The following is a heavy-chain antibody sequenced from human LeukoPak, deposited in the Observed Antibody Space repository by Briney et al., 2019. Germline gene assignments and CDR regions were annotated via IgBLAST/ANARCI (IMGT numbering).Heavy chain of an antibody. J-gene: IGHJ3*02. V-gene: IGHV3-7*01. CDR3: ARDPYYYNSSFGAFDI. CDR1: GFTFSSYW. CDR2: IKEDGSEQ. Sequence: PGGSLRLSCAASGFTFSSYWMTWVRQAPGKGLEWVANIKEDGSEQYSVDSVKGRFTISSDNAKNSLYLQMNSLRAEDTAVYYCARDPYYYNSSFGAFDIWGQGTLVTVSS. D-gene: IGHD3-22*01.